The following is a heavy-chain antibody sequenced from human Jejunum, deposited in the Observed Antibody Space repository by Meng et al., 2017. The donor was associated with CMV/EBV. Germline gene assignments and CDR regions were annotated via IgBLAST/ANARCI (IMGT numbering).Heavy chain of an antibody. Sequence: SGFTFSTDGMHWVRQAPGKGLEWVAVIWYNGSTKYYADSVEGRFTISRDNSKGTLYLQMNSLRAEDTAVYYCAKGHTTSWYSFDYWGQGTLVTVSS. V-gene: IGHV3-33*06. CDR2: IWYNGSTK. J-gene: IGHJ4*02. CDR3: AKGHTTSWYSFDY. CDR1: GFTFSTDG. D-gene: IGHD6-13*01.